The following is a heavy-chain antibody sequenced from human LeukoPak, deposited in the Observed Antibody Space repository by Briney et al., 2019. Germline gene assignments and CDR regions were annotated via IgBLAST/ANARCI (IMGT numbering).Heavy chain of an antibody. V-gene: IGHV4-34*01. D-gene: IGHD3-16*01. J-gene: IGHJ3*02. CDR1: GGSFSGYY. CDR3: ARGQGATAFDN. CDR2: INHSGST. Sequence: SETLSLTCAVYGGSFSGYYWSWIRQPPGKGLEWIGEINHSGSTNYNPSLKSRVTISVDTSKNQFSLKLSSVTAADTAVYYCARGQGATAFDNWGQGTMVTVSS.